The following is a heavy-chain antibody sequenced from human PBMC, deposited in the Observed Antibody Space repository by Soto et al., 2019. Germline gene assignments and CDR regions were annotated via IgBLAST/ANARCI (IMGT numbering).Heavy chain of an antibody. V-gene: IGHV3-30*18. Sequence: TGGSLRLSCAASGFTFSSYGMHWVRQAPGKGLEWVAVISYDGSNKYYADSVKGRFTISRDNSKNTLYLQMNSLRAEDTAVYYCAKLHSSSWADFDYWGQGTLVTVSS. D-gene: IGHD6-13*01. CDR2: ISYDGSNK. J-gene: IGHJ4*02. CDR3: AKLHSSSWADFDY. CDR1: GFTFSSYG.